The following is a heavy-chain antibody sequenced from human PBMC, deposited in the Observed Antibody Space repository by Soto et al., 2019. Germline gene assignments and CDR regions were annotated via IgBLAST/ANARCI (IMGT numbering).Heavy chain of an antibody. CDR1: GFTFSSYA. J-gene: IGHJ4*02. D-gene: IGHD3-10*01. CDR3: ASSQYYSLDY. V-gene: IGHV3-30-3*01. Sequence: QVQLVESGGGVVQPGRSLRLSCAASGFTFSSYAMPWVRQAPGKGLEWVAVISYDGSNKYYADSVKGRFTISRDNSKNTLYLQMNSLRAEDTAVYCCASSQYYSLDYWGQGTLVTVSS. CDR2: ISYDGSNK.